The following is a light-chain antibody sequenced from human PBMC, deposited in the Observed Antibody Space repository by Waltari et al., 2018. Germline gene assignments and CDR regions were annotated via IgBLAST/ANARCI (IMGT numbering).Light chain of an antibody. V-gene: IGKV2-28*01. J-gene: IGKJ1*01. CDR1: QSLLHSSGYNY. CDR2: LGS. Sequence: DIVMTQSPLSLPVTLGEPASISCRSSQSLLHSSGYNYFDWYLQKPGQSPQLLVYLGSHRASWVPDRFSGSGSGTDFTLKISRVEAEDVGVYYCMQPLQTPWTFGQGTKVEIK. CDR3: MQPLQTPWT.